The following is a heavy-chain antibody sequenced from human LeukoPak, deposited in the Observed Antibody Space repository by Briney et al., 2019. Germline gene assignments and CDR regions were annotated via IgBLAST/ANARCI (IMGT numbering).Heavy chain of an antibody. CDR2: ISSSSSYI. J-gene: IGHJ4*02. CDR3: ARDPRGAARPGY. Sequence: GGSLRLSCAASGFTFSSYSMDWVRQAPGKGLEWVSSISSSSSYIYYADSVKGRFTISRDNAKNSLYLQMNSLGAEDTAVYYCARDPRGAARPGYWGQGTLVTVSS. CDR1: GFTFSSYS. D-gene: IGHD6-6*01. V-gene: IGHV3-21*01.